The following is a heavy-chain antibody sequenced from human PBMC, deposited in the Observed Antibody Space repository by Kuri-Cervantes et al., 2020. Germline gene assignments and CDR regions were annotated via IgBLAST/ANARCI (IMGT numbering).Heavy chain of an antibody. CDR3: GKDIRAGGLDC. J-gene: IGHJ4*02. D-gene: IGHD6-13*01. V-gene: IGHV3-7*03. Sequence: GSLRLSCAASGFIFNNYWMTWVRQAPGKGLEWVASIKGDEIDKQYVDSVKGRFTISIDNAKNSLYLEMNSLRVEDTALYYCGKDIRAGGLDCWGQGTLVTVSS. CDR2: IKGDEIDK. CDR1: GFIFNNYW.